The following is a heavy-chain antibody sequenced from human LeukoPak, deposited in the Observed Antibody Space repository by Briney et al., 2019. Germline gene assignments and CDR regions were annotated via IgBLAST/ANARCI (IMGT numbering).Heavy chain of an antibody. CDR2: INPNSGGT. Sequence: ASVKVSCKASGYTFTVYYMHWVRQAPGQGLEWMGWINPNSGGTNYAQKFQGRVTMTRDTSISTAYMELSRLRSDDTAVYYCARDSEATESWYFDLWGRGTLVTVSS. J-gene: IGHJ2*01. D-gene: IGHD5-12*01. V-gene: IGHV1-2*02. CDR3: ARDSEATESWYFDL. CDR1: GYTFTVYY.